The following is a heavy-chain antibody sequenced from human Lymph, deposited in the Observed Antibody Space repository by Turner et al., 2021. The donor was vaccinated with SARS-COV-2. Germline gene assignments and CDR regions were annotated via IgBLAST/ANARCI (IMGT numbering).Heavy chain of an antibody. CDR2: IWYDGSNK. CDR3: ARDYSSSSYLVSWFDP. D-gene: IGHD6-6*01. CDR1: GFTFSSYG. V-gene: IGHV3-33*01. J-gene: IGHJ5*02. Sequence: QVKLVDSGGGVVQPGRSLRLSCAASGFTFSSYGMHWVRQAPGKGLGWVAVIWYDGSNKYYADSVKGRFTISRDNSKNTLYLQMNSLRAEDTAVYYCARDYSSSSYLVSWFDPWGQGTLVTVSS.